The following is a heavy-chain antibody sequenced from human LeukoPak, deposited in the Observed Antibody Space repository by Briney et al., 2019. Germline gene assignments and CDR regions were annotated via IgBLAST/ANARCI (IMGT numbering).Heavy chain of an antibody. V-gene: IGHV5-51*01. J-gene: IGHJ6*02. CDR3: ALSGYHYYYYGMDV. CDR1: GYSFTNNW. CDR2: TYPGDSNT. Sequence: GESLKISCKGSGYSFTNNWIGWVRQMPGKGLEWMGITYPGDSNTRHSPSFQGQVTISADKSISSAYLQWSSLKASDTAMYYCALSGYHYYYYGMDVWGQGTTVTVSS. D-gene: IGHD5-12*01.